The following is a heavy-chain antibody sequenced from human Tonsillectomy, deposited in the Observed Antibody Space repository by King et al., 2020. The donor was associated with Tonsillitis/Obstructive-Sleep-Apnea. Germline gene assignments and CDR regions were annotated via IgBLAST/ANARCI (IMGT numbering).Heavy chain of an antibody. CDR1: GFTVSSNY. CDR2: IYSGGST. V-gene: IGHV3-53*01. D-gene: IGHD2-2*01. J-gene: IGHJ6*03. Sequence: VQLVESGGGLIQPGGSLRLSCAASGFTVSSNYMSWVRQAPGKGLEWVSVIYSGGSTYYADSLKGRFTISRDNSKNALYLQMNSLRAEDTAVYYCARDRRYCSSTSCYDYYYYMDVWGKGTTVTVSS. CDR3: ARDRRYCSSTSCYDYYYYMDV.